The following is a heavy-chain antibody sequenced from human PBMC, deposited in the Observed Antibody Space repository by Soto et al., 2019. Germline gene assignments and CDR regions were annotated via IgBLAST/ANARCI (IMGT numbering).Heavy chain of an antibody. V-gene: IGHV4-59*01. CDR1: GGSISGYY. Sequence: SETLSLTCTVSGGSISGYYWSWIRQPPGKGLEWIGYILYTGYTNYNPSLKSRITISIDTSRNQFSLRLSSVTAADTAVYYFARGRGQWFWGLLPPGWFVPGSQGTLVTV. CDR2: ILYTGYT. CDR3: ARGRGQWFWGLLPPGWFVP. D-gene: IGHD3-10*01. J-gene: IGHJ5*02.